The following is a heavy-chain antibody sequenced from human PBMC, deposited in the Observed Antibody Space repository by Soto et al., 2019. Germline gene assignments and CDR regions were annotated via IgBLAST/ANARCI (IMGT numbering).Heavy chain of an antibody. D-gene: IGHD6-6*01. CDR3: ARGDSSSSLPRRPFDY. J-gene: IGHJ4*02. CDR2: IYSGGST. Sequence: GGSLRLSCAASGFTVSSNYMSWVRQAPGKGLEWVSVIYSGGSTYYADSVKGRFTISRDNSKNTLYLQMNSLRAEDTAVYYCARGDSSSSLPRRPFDYWGQGTLVTVSS. V-gene: IGHV3-66*01. CDR1: GFTVSSNY.